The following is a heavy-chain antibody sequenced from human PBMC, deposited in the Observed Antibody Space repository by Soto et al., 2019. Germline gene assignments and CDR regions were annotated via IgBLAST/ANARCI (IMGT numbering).Heavy chain of an antibody. V-gene: IGHV4-59*01. CDR2: IYYSGST. CDR3: ARVGQQLVPSAFDI. D-gene: IGHD6-13*01. Sequence: SETLSLTCTVSGGSISSYYWSWIRQPPGKGLEWIGYIYYSGSTNYNPSLKSRVTISVDTSKNQFSLKLSSVTAADTAVYYCARVGQQLVPSAFDIWGQGTMVTVSS. J-gene: IGHJ3*02. CDR1: GGSISSYY.